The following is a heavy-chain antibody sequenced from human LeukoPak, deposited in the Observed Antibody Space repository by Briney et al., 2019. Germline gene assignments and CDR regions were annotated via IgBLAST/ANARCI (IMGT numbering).Heavy chain of an antibody. CDR2: INHSGST. J-gene: IGHJ4*02. D-gene: IGHD4-17*01. Sequence: SEALSLTCAVYGGSFSGYYWSWIRQPPGKGLEWIGEINHSGSTNYNPSLKSRVTISVDTSKNQFSLKLSSVTAADTAVYYCARGPTAIDYWGQGTLVTVSS. V-gene: IGHV4-34*01. CDR3: ARGPTAIDY. CDR1: GGSFSGYY.